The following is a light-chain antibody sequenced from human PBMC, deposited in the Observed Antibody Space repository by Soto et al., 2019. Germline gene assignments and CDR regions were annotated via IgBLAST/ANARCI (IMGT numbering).Light chain of an antibody. CDR1: QSIGIY. V-gene: IGKV1-39*01. J-gene: IGKJ4*01. CDR2: AAS. CDR3: QQSYSTPQLT. Sequence: DIQMTQSPSSLSESVGDRVTITCRASQSIGIYLNWYQQKPGKAPKLLIYAASNLQSGVPSRFSGSGSGTDFTLTISSLQPEDSATYYCQQSYSTPQLTFGGGTKVEIK.